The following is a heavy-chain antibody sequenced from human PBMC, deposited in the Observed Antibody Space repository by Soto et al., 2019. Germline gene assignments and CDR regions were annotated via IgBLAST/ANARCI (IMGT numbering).Heavy chain of an antibody. J-gene: IGHJ5*02. CDR3: ARHRALNWFDP. V-gene: IGHV4-59*08. CDR1: GDSISSSY. CDR2: MYYSGST. Sequence: SETLSLTCTVSGDSISSSYWSWIRQPPGKGLEWIGYMYYSGSTSYNPSPNSRVTLSVDTSKNQFFLKLSFVTAADTAVYYCARHRALNWFDPWGQGTLVTVSS.